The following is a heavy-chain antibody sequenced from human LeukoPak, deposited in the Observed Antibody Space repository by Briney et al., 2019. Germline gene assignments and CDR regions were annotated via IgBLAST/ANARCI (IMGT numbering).Heavy chain of an antibody. J-gene: IGHJ5*02. CDR1: GGSISSYY. V-gene: IGHV4-59*08. CDR2: IYYSGST. Sequence: SETLSLTCTVPGGSISSYYWSWIRQPPGKGLEWIGYIYYSGSTNYNPSLKSRVTISVDTSKNQFSLKLSSVSAADTAVYYCASLQGTPYYYDSSGYYYGSTSWWFDPWGQGTLVTVSS. D-gene: IGHD3-22*01. CDR3: ASLQGTPYYYDSSGYYYGSTSWWFDP.